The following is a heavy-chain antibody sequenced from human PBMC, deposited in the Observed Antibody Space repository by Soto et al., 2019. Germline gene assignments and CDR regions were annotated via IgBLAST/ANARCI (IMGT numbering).Heavy chain of an antibody. D-gene: IGHD2-2*01. CDR2: INAGNGNT. V-gene: IGHV1-3*01. Sequence: QVQLVQSGAEVKKPGASVKVSCKASGYTFTSYAMHWVRQAPGQRLEWMGWINAGNGNTKYSQKFQGRVTITRDTSASTAYMELSSLRSEDTAVYYCARDSLGYCSSTSCYGRGAFDIWGQGTMVTVSS. CDR1: GYTFTSYA. CDR3: ARDSLGYCSSTSCYGRGAFDI. J-gene: IGHJ3*02.